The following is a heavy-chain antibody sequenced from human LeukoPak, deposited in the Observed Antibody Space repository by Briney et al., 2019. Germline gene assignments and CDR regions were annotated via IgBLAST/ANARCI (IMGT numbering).Heavy chain of an antibody. CDR1: GYTFNNYG. CDR3: ARGDYGDSKGRFDP. J-gene: IGHJ5*02. D-gene: IGHD4-17*01. CDR2: ISVYNGNT. V-gene: IGHV1-18*01. Sequence: ASVKVSCKASGYTFNNYGITWVRQAPGQGLEWMGWISVYNGNTNYAQKLQGRLTMATDTSTSTAYMELRSLRSDDTAVYYCARGDYGDSKGRFDPWGQGTLVTVSS.